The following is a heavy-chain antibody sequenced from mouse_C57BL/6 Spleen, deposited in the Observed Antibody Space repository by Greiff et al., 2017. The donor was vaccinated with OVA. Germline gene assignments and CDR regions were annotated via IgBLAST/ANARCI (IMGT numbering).Heavy chain of an antibody. CDR1: GFTFSDYG. Sequence: EVKLVESGGGLVKPGGSLKLSCAASGFTFSDYGMHWVRQAPEQGLEWVAYLCSGSSTIYYADTVKGRFTISRDHAKNTLFLQMTSLRAEDTDRDECAREDWDWYIDGWGTGTTVTVSA. D-gene: IGHD4-1*01. CDR2: LCSGSSTI. CDR3: AREDWDWYIDG. V-gene: IGHV5-17*01. J-gene: IGHJ1*03.